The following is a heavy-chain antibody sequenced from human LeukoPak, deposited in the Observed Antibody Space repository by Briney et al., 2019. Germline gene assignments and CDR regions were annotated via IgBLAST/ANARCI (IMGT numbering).Heavy chain of an antibody. CDR3: AKDDYSYYAMDV. J-gene: IGHJ6*02. CDR1: GFTFNSYT. Sequence: GGSLRLSCAASGFTFNSYTLHWVRQAPGKGLEWVSTISGSGGSTFYADSVKGRFTISRDNSRNTLYLQMNSLRAEDTAIYYCAKDDYSYYAMDVWGRGTTVTVSS. CDR2: ISGSGGST. V-gene: IGHV3-23*01.